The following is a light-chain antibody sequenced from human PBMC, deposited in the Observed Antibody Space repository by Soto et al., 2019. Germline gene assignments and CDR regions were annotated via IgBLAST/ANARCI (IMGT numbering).Light chain of an antibody. Sequence: DIQLTHSPSTLSASIGDRVTITCRASQSIGSWLAWYQQRPGKAPNVLIYKASNLKRGVPSRFSGSGSETEFTLTISSLQPEDFATYYCQQYSTFPWTFGQGTKVEL. CDR2: KAS. J-gene: IGKJ1*01. CDR3: QQYSTFPWT. CDR1: QSIGSW. V-gene: IGKV1-5*03.